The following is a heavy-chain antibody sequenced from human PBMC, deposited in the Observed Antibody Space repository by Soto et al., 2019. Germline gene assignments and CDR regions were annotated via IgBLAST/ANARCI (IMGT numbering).Heavy chain of an antibody. J-gene: IGHJ4*02. Sequence: GESLKISCKGSGYSFTSYWIGWVRQMPGKGLECMGIIYPGDSDTRYSPSFQGQVTISADKSISTAYLQWSSLKASDTAIYYCARPGYYDSSGFFNFDHWGQGTLVTVSS. CDR3: ARPGYYDSSGFFNFDH. CDR2: IYPGDSDT. CDR1: GYSFTSYW. D-gene: IGHD3-22*01. V-gene: IGHV5-51*01.